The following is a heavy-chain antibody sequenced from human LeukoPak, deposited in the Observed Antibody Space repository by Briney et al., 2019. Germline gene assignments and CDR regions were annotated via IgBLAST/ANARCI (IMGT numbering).Heavy chain of an antibody. D-gene: IGHD5-12*01. CDR3: AESRIGFSGQLDH. CDR2: IYSGGST. J-gene: IGHJ4*02. CDR1: GFTVSSNY. Sequence: PGGSLRLSCAASGFTVSSNYMSWVRQAPGKGLEWVSVIYSGGSTYYADSVKGRFTISRDNSKNTLYLQMNSLRAEDTAVYYCAESRIGFSGQLDHWGQGALITVSS. V-gene: IGHV3-66*01.